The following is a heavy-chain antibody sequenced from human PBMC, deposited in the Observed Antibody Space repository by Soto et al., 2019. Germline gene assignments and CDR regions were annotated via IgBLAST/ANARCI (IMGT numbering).Heavy chain of an antibody. Sequence: GGSLRLSCAVSGFTFSSFGMNWVRQAPGKGLEWISFIDSSGTTRHYADSVKGRFTISRDNVQNSLYLQMNSLRAEDTAVYYCARWSYGSGLNWFDPWGQGTLVTVSS. CDR1: GFTFSSFG. CDR3: ARWSYGSGLNWFDP. CDR2: IDSSGTTR. V-gene: IGHV3-48*01. D-gene: IGHD3-10*01. J-gene: IGHJ5*02.